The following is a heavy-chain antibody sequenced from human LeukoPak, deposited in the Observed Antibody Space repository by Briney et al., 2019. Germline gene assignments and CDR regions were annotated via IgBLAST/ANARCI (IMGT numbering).Heavy chain of an antibody. Sequence: PGGSLRLYCAASGFTFSKYWMSWVRQAPGKGLEWVANIKQEGSEKYYVDSVKGRFTISRDNAKNSLHLQMNSLRAEDTAVYYCALGWGNNYYYMDVWGKGTTVTVSS. D-gene: IGHD3-16*01. V-gene: IGHV3-7*01. CDR2: IKQEGSEK. J-gene: IGHJ6*03. CDR1: GFTFSKYW. CDR3: ALGWGNNYYYMDV.